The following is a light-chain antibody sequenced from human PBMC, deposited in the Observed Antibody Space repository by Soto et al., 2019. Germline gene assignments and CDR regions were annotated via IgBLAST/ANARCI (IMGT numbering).Light chain of an antibody. Sequence: EIVMTPSPATLSVSPVERATLSCRASHRVSSYLAWYQQKPGQAPRLLIFATSTRATGIPARFSGSGSGTEFTLTISSLQSEDFAVYYCQQYNIWRSITFGQGTRLEIK. J-gene: IGKJ5*01. CDR1: HRVSSY. CDR2: ATS. CDR3: QQYNIWRSIT. V-gene: IGKV3-15*01.